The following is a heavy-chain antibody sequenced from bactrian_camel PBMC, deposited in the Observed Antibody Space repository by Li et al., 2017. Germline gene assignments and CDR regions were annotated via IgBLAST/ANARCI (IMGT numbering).Heavy chain of an antibody. CDR3: AAEPTRCSYLYVGRANY. D-gene: IGHD6*01. V-gene: IGHV3S1*01. CDR1: GFTFSSGW. J-gene: IGHJ4*01. CDR2: IDSRGWT. Sequence: QVQLVESGGGLVQPGGSLRLSCAGSGFTFSSGWMYWIRQAPGKDREGVAVIDSRGWTGYAGSVKGRFTISKDNTKNTLYLQMNSLKPEDTAMYYCAAEPTRCSYLYVGRANYRGQGTQVTVS.